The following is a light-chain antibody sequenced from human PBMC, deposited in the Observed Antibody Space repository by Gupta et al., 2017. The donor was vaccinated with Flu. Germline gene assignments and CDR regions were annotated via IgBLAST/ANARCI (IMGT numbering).Light chain of an antibody. J-gene: IGLJ3*02. V-gene: IGLV2-14*01. CDR3: SSYTISNTWV. CDR1: SSDVGGHNY. CDR2: EVT. Sequence: QSALTQPASVSGAPGQSITISCTGTSSDVGGHNYVSWYQHHPGNAPQLLIYEVTNRPSGVANRFSGSKSGNTASLTIFGLQAEDESNYYCSSYTISNTWVFGGGTRVTVL.